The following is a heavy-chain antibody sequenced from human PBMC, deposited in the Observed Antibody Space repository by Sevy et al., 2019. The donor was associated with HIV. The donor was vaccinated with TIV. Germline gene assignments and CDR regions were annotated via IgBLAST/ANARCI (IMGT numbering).Heavy chain of an antibody. V-gene: IGHV4-61*01. CDR3: ARDSLVVTPDYYYYMDV. J-gene: IGHJ6*03. CDR1: GGSVSSGSYY. CDR2: IYYSGST. D-gene: IGHD2-15*01. Sequence: SETLSLTCTVSGGSVSSGSYYWSWIRQPPGKGLEWIGYIYYSGSTNYNPSLKSRVTISVDTSKNQFSLKLSSVTAADTAVYYCARDSLVVTPDYYYYMDVWGKGTTVTVSS.